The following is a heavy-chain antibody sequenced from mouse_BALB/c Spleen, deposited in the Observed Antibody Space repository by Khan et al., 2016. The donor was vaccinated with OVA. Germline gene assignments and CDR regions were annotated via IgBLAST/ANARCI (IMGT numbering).Heavy chain of an antibody. CDR3: ANRGSSSACLTY. CDR1: GYTFTSYW. CDR2: INPSTGYT. Sequence: QVQLKESGAELAKPGASVKLSCKASGYTFTSYWMHWVKQRPGQGLEWIGYINPSTGYTEYNQRFKDKATLTADKSSSTAYMQLSSLTSEESAVYYGANRGSSSACLTYWGQGTLVTVSA. J-gene: IGHJ3*01. D-gene: IGHD1-1*01. V-gene: IGHV1-7*01.